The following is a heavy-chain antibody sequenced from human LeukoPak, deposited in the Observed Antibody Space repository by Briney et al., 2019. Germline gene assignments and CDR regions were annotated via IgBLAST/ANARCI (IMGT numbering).Heavy chain of an antibody. J-gene: IGHJ3*02. CDR1: GFTFSSYG. CDR3: AKEHSSGYYYGPYDAFDI. CDR2: ISYDGSNK. D-gene: IGHD3-22*01. Sequence: GGSLRLSCAASGFTFSSYGMPWVRQAPGKGLEWVAVISYDGSNKYYADSVKGRFTISRYNSKNTLYLQMNSLRAEDTAVYYCAKEHSSGYYYGPYDAFDIWGQGTMVTVSS. V-gene: IGHV3-30*18.